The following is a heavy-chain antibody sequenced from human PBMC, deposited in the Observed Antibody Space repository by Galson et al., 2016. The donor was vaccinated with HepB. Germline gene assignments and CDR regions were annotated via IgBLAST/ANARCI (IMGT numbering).Heavy chain of an antibody. CDR3: ARSRHTTHSWDFV. V-gene: IGHV3-23*01. CDR2: ITHNGGAT. J-gene: IGHJ3*01. Sequence: SLRLSCATSGFTFSAHAMSWVRQAPGQGLEWVSAITHNGGATYYADSVQGRFTISRDNSENTLYVQMNNLRAEDTAIYYCARSRHTTHSWDFVWGRGTMVTVSP. CDR1: GFTFSAHA. D-gene: IGHD1-1*01.